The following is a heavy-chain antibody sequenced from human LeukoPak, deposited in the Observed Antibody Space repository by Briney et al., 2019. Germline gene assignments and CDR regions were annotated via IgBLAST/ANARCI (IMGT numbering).Heavy chain of an antibody. V-gene: IGHV3-23*01. CDR3: ANTGYSSSWGEYFQH. Sequence: PGASLRLSCAASGFTFSTFAMNWVRQAPGKGLEWVSTISDAAGTTYYADSVKGRFTISRDNSKNTLYLQMNSLRAEDTAVYYCANTGYSSSWGEYFQHWGQGTLVTVSS. CDR1: GFTFSTFA. J-gene: IGHJ1*01. D-gene: IGHD6-13*01. CDR2: ISDAAGTT.